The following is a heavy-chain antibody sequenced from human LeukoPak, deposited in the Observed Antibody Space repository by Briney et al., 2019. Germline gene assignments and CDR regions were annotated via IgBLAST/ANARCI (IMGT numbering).Heavy chain of an antibody. Sequence: SVKVSCKASGGTFSSYAISWVRQAPGQGLEWMGGIIPIFGTANYAQKFQGRVTITADESTSTAYMELSSLRSEDTAVYYCARFPSIWSGYSKGYFDLWGRGTLVTVSS. CDR3: ARFPSIWSGYSKGYFDL. CDR2: IIPIFGTA. J-gene: IGHJ2*01. CDR1: GGTFSSYA. V-gene: IGHV1-69*13. D-gene: IGHD3-3*01.